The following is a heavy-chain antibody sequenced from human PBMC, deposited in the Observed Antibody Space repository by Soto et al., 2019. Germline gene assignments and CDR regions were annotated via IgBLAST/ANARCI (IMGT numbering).Heavy chain of an antibody. D-gene: IGHD2-15*01. Sequence: EVQLLESGGGLVQPGGSLRLSCAASGFTFSSYAMSWVRQAPGKGLEWVSAISGSGGSTYYADSVKGRFTISRDNSKNTLYLQMNSLRAEDTAVYYCAKLWGCSGGSCYPYDYWGQGTLVTVSS. J-gene: IGHJ4*02. CDR3: AKLWGCSGGSCYPYDY. CDR2: ISGSGGST. CDR1: GFTFSSYA. V-gene: IGHV3-23*01.